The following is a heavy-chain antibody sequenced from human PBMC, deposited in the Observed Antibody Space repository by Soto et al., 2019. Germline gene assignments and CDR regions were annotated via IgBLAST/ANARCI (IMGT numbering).Heavy chain of an antibody. CDR3: ARLLYYYGSGTKWGMDV. CDR2: INPNSGGT. D-gene: IGHD3-10*01. CDR1: GYTFTGYY. V-gene: IGHV1-2*02. Sequence: QVQLVQSGAEVKKPGASVKVSCKASGYTFTGYYMHWVRQAPGQGLEWMGWINPNSGGTNYAQKFQGRVTMTRDTSISTAYMELSRLRSDDTAVYYCARLLYYYGSGTKWGMDVWGQGTTVTVSS. J-gene: IGHJ6*02.